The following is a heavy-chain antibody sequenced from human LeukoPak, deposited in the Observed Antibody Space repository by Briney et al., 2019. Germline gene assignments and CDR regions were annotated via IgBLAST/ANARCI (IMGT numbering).Heavy chain of an antibody. J-gene: IGHJ5*02. CDR2: ISHSGNT. V-gene: IGHV4-34*01. Sequence: PSETLSLTCVVYGGSFSGYYWSWIRQPPGNGLEWIGEISHSGNTNYNPSLKSRVTISVDPSKNQFSLKLSSVTAADTAVYYCARSRQIFGVAENWFDPWGQGTLVTVSS. CDR3: ARSRQIFGVAENWFDP. D-gene: IGHD3-3*01. CDR1: GGSFSGYY.